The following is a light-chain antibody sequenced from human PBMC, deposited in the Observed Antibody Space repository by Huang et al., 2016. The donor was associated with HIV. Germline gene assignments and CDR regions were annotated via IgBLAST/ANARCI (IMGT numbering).Light chain of an antibody. J-gene: IGKJ4*01. CDR3: QQYDNWPLT. CDR2: GAS. V-gene: IGKV3-15*01. Sequence: ERVMTQSPATVSLSPGVRATLSCRASLSVSTNLAWYQQRPGQAPRLLIYGASTRATGIPARVSGGGSGAEFTLTISSLQSEDFAVYYCQQYDNWPLTFGGGTKVQIK. CDR1: LSVSTN.